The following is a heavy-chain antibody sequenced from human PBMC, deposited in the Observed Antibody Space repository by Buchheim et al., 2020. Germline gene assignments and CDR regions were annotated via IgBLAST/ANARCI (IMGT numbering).Heavy chain of an antibody. J-gene: IGHJ4*02. CDR3: ARVDGSGSHYSFAGGFDY. Sequence: QVQLQESGPGLVKPSQTLSLTCTVSGGSISSGDYYWSWIRQPPGKGLEWIGYIYYSGSTYYNPSLKSRVTISVDTSTNQFSLKLSSVTAADTSVYYCARVDGSGSHYSFAGGFDYWGQGTL. V-gene: IGHV4-30-4*01. CDR1: GGSISSGDYY. D-gene: IGHD3-10*01. CDR2: IYYSGST.